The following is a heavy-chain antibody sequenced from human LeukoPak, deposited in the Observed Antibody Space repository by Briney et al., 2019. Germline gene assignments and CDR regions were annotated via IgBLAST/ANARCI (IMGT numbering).Heavy chain of an antibody. J-gene: IGHJ2*01. D-gene: IGHD2-15*01. CDR1: GYTFTSYG. CDR2: ISAYNGNT. Sequence: ASVKVSCKASGYTFTSYGISWARQAPGQGLEWMGWISAYNGNTNYAQKLQGRVTMTTDTSTSTAYMELRSLRSDDTAVYYCARDRPEGYCSGGSCYPLSKDWYFDLWGRGTLVTVSS. V-gene: IGHV1-18*01. CDR3: ARDRPEGYCSGGSCYPLSKDWYFDL.